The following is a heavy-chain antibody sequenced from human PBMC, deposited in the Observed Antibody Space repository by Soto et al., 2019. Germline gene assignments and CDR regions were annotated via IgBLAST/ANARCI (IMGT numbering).Heavy chain of an antibody. CDR1: GFTFSSYA. J-gene: IGHJ6*02. CDR3: AREGGSGWDTGYYYGMDV. D-gene: IGHD6-19*01. CDR2: ISYDGSNK. V-gene: IGHV3-30-3*01. Sequence: QVQLVESGGGVVQPGRSLRLSCAASGFTFSSYAMHWVRQAPGKGLEWVAVISYDGSNKYYADSVKGRFTISRDNSKNNLYLQMNSLRAEDTAVYYCAREGGSGWDTGYYYGMDVWGQGTTVTVSS.